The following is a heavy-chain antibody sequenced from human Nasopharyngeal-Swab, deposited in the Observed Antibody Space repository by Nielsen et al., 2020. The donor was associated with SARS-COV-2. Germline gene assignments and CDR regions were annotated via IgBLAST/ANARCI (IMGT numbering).Heavy chain of an antibody. Sequence: GASLKISCQGSGYSFSTYWIGWVRQMPGKGLEWMGIIYPGDSTTKYRPSFQSQVTISADKSISTAYLQWSSLKASDTAMYYCARGGGSLDYWGQGTLVTVSS. V-gene: IGHV5-51*01. D-gene: IGHD1-26*01. CDR3: ARGGGSLDY. CDR1: GYSFSTYW. CDR2: IYPGDSTT. J-gene: IGHJ4*02.